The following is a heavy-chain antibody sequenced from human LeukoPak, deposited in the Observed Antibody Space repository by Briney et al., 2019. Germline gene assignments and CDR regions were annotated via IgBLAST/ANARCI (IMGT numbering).Heavy chain of an antibody. D-gene: IGHD5-24*01. Sequence: PSETLSLTCTVSGGSISRGDYYWSWIRQPPGKGLEWIGYIYYSGSTCYNPSLKSRVTISVDTSKNQFSLKLSSVTAADTAVYYCARGDGYHLDYWGQGTLVTVSS. CDR1: GGSISRGDYY. V-gene: IGHV4-30-4*01. CDR3: ARGDGYHLDY. J-gene: IGHJ4*02. CDR2: IYYSGST.